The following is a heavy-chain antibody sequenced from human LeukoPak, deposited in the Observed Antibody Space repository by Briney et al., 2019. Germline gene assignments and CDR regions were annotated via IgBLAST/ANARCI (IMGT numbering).Heavy chain of an antibody. D-gene: IGHD3-10*01. J-gene: IGHJ4*02. CDR2: ISSSGSTI. Sequence: GGSLRLSCAASGFTFSSYEMNWVRQAPGKGLEWVSYISSSGSTIYYADSVKGRFTISRDNAKNSLYLEMNSLRVEDTAVYYCAREISGSSRGGYYWGQGTLVTVSS. V-gene: IGHV3-48*03. CDR1: GFTFSSYE. CDR3: AREISGSSRGGYY.